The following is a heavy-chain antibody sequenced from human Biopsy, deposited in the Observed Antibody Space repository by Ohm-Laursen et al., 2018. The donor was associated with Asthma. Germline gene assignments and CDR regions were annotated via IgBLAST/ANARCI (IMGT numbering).Heavy chain of an antibody. CDR2: ISYTGNT. D-gene: IGHD7-27*01. Sequence: TLSLTCTVSGGSMSSSSYSWGWIRQPPGKGLEWIGSISYTGNTDIPSLRSQVPLSVNTSKNNFSLKLTSVTAADTAVFYCARHWNWGSFFDYWGQGMLVTVSS. CDR1: GGSMSSSSYS. V-gene: IGHV4-39*01. CDR3: ARHWNWGSFFDY. J-gene: IGHJ4*02.